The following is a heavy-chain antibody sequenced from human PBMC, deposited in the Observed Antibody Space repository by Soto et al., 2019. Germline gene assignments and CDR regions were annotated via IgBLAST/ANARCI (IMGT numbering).Heavy chain of an antibody. CDR1: GGSMRNYF. CDR3: AAGEASSRNLAPYYLDF. CDR2: IHYSGTT. D-gene: IGHD6-13*01. Sequence: SQTLSLTCTASGGSMRNYFLTWSRPPRGQVLEWLGYIHYSGTTSFFPSYNPSLRSRATISDDPSKNHFSLKLLSVTTADTALYFCAAGEASSRNLAPYYLDFWGQGTLVTVSS. J-gene: IGHJ4*02. V-gene: IGHV4-59*01.